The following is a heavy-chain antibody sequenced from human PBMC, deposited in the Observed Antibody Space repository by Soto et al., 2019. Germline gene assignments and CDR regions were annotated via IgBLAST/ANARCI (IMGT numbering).Heavy chain of an antibody. CDR1: GGSFSGYY. V-gene: IGHV4-34*01. D-gene: IGHD1-1*01. J-gene: IGHJ4*02. CDR2: INHSGST. CDR3: ARDELEGIYFDY. Sequence: SETLSLTCAVYGGSFSGYYWSWIRQPPGKGLEWIGEINHSGSTNYNPSLKSRVTISVDTSKNQFSLKLSSVTAADTAVYYCARDELEGIYFDYWGQGTLVTVSS.